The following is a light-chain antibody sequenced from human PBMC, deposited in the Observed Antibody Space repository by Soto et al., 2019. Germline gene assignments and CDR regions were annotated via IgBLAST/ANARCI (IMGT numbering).Light chain of an antibody. CDR3: QKYNTAPYT. Sequence: IQMTQSPSSLSAPVGDRVTIPCRASQGFTNYLAWYQQKPGEVPRPLIYAASTLQSGVPSRFSGSGSGTEFTLTISSLQPEDAATYYCQKYNTAPYTFAQGTRLEI. CDR2: AAS. CDR1: QGFTNY. V-gene: IGKV1-27*01. J-gene: IGKJ5*01.